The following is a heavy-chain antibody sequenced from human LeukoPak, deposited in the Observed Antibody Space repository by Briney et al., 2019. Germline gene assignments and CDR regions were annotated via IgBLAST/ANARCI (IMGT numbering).Heavy chain of an antibody. Sequence: SQTLSLTCTVSGGSISSGSYYWSWIRQPAGKGLEWIGRIYTSGSTNYNPSLKSRLTISVDTSKNHFSLKLSSMTAADTAVYYCARIAITGGLRWFDPWGQGTLVTVSS. CDR1: GGSISSGSYY. J-gene: IGHJ5*02. CDR2: IYTSGST. CDR3: ARIAITGGLRWFDP. V-gene: IGHV4-61*02. D-gene: IGHD1-20*01.